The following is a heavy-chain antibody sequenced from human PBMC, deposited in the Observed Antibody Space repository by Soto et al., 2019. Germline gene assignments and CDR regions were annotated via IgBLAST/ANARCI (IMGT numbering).Heavy chain of an antibody. J-gene: IGHJ3*02. CDR3: AREVEMATKPAGAFDI. Sequence: ASVKVSCKASGYTFTSYGIIWVRQAPGQGLEWMGWISAYNGNTNYAQKLQGRVTMTTDTSTSTAYMELRSLRSDDTAVYYCAREVEMATKPAGAFDIWGQGTMVTVSS. V-gene: IGHV1-18*01. D-gene: IGHD5-12*01. CDR2: ISAYNGNT. CDR1: GYTFTSYG.